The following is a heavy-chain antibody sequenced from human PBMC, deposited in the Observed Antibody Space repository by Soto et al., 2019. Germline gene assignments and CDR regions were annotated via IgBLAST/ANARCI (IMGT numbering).Heavy chain of an antibody. CDR1: EFTFSSYG. Sequence: GGSLRLSCAASEFTFSSYGMHWIRQAPGKGLEWVAVISYDGSNKYYADSVKGRFTISRDNSKNTLYLQMNSLRAEDTAVYYCAKDDSSGYYPAPNWFDPWGQGTLVTVSS. V-gene: IGHV3-30*18. D-gene: IGHD3-22*01. J-gene: IGHJ5*02. CDR2: ISYDGSNK. CDR3: AKDDSSGYYPAPNWFDP.